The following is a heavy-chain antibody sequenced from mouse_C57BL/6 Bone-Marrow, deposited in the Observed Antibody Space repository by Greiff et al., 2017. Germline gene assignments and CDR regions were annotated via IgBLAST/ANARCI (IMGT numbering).Heavy chain of an antibody. CDR2: IHPNSGST. V-gene: IGHV1-64*01. J-gene: IGHJ4*01. D-gene: IGHD1-1*01. CDR1: GYTFTSYW. Sequence: QVQLQQPGAELVKPGASVKLSCKASGYTFTSYWMHWVKQRPGQGLEWIGMIHPNSGSTNYNEKFKSKATLTVDKSSSTAYMQLSSLTSEDSAVYYCARPYYYGSSRYAMDYWGQGTSVTVSS. CDR3: ARPYYYGSSRYAMDY.